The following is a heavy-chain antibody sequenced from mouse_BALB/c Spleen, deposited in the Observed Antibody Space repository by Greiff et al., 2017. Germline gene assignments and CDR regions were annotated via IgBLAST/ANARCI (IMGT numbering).Heavy chain of an antibody. CDR3: NAFYGSSPFYAMTT. Sequence: EVQLQQSGAELVRSGASVKLSCTASGFNIKDYYMHWVKQRPEQGLEWIGWIDPENGDTEYAPKFQGKATMTADTSSNTAYLQLSSLTSEDTAVYYCNAFYGSSPFYAMTTGVKEPQSPSPQ. J-gene: IGHJ4*01. CDR1: GFNIKDYY. CDR2: IDPENGDT. V-gene: IGHV14-4*02. D-gene: IGHD1-1*01.